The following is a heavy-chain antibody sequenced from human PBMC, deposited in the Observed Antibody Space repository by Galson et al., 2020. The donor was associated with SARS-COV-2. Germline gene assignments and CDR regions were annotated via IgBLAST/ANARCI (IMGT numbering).Heavy chain of an antibody. J-gene: IGHJ4*02. CDR1: GGSISSSSYY. CDR2: IYYSGST. Sequence: SETLSLTCTVSGGSISSSSYYWGWIRQPPGKGLEWIGSIYYSGSTYYNPSLKSRVTISVDTSKNQFSLKLSSVTAADTAVYYCAAGLVVRPLLIFDYWGQGTLVTVSS. CDR3: AAGLVVRPLLIFDY. D-gene: IGHD2-15*01. V-gene: IGHV4-39*01.